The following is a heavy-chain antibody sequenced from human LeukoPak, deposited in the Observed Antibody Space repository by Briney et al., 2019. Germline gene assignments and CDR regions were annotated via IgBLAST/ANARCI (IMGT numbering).Heavy chain of an antibody. CDR3: ARGPTIFGVVRGPYYYYHMDV. V-gene: IGHV1-2*02. CDR2: INPNSGGT. CDR1: GYSLSDHY. J-gene: IGHJ6*03. Sequence: GASVKVSCKASGYSLSDHYMHWVRQAPGQGLEWMGWINPNSGGTNYAQKFQGRVTMTRDTSISTAYMELSRLRSDDTAVYYCARGPTIFGVVRGPYYYYHMDVWGKGTTVTVSS. D-gene: IGHD3-3*01.